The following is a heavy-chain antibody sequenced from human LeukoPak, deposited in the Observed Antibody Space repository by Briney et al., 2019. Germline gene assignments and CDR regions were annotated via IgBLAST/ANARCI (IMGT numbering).Heavy chain of an antibody. CDR3: ARGGGYYDSSGYPWAL. CDR1: GGSISSYY. V-gene: IGHV4-59*12. Sequence: TASETLSLTCTVSGGSISSYYWSWIRQPPGKGLEWIGYIYYSGSTNYNPSLKSRVTISVDTSKNQFSLKLSSVTAADTAVYYCARGGGYYDSSGYPWALWGHGTMVTVSS. D-gene: IGHD3-22*01. CDR2: IYYSGST. J-gene: IGHJ3*01.